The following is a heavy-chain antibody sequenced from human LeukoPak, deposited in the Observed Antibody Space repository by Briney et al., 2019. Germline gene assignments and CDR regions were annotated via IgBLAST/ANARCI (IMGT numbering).Heavy chain of an antibody. Sequence: GSLRLSCAASGFTLSNYYMSWIRQAPGKGLEWVSYISRSGSTIYYADSVKGRFSISRDNAKNSLYLQMNSLRAEDTAMYYCARGVNWFDPWGQGTLVTVSS. CDR1: GFTLSNYY. J-gene: IGHJ5*02. CDR2: ISRSGSTI. V-gene: IGHV3-11*04. CDR3: ARGVNWFDP.